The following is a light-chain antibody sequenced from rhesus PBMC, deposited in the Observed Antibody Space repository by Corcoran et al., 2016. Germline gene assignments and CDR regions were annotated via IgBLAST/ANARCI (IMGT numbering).Light chain of an antibody. J-gene: IGKJ1*01. Sequence: DIQMTQSPSSLSASVGDTVTITRRASQDISTYLAWYQQKPGKAPRPLVYSTFTLESGVPSRFSGRGSRTHLTLPINSLQPGDFAAYYCQQHYSKPWTFGRGTKVQI. CDR1: QDISTY. CDR2: STF. V-gene: IGKV1S14*01. CDR3: QQHYSKPWT.